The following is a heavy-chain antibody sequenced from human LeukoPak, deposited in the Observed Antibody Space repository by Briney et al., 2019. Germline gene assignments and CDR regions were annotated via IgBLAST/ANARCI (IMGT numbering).Heavy chain of an antibody. Sequence: GGSLRLSCAASGFTFRSYEMNWVRQAPGKGLEWVSYISSSGSTIYYADSVKGRFTISRDNSKNTLYLQMNSLKASDTAMYYCARQNSHQINDYWAQGTLVTVSS. V-gene: IGHV3-48*03. CDR1: GFTFRSYE. CDR2: ISSSGSTI. CDR3: ARQNSHQINDY. D-gene: IGHD1/OR15-1a*01. J-gene: IGHJ4*02.